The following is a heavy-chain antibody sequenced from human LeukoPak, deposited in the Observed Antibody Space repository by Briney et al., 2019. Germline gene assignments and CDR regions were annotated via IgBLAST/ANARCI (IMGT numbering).Heavy chain of an antibody. CDR2: IGHAGSPA. CDR1: GFTFSSHS. V-gene: IGHV3-48*02. J-gene: IGHJ6*03. Sequence: PGGSLRLSCEASGFTFSSHSMTWVRQAPGKTLEWISYIGHAGSPAHYADSVRGRFTISRDNAKNSLSLQMNSLSDEDTAVYYCAKDAYGGATFFYYMDVWGKGTTVTVSS. CDR3: AKDAYGGATFFYYMDV. D-gene: IGHD2/OR15-2a*01.